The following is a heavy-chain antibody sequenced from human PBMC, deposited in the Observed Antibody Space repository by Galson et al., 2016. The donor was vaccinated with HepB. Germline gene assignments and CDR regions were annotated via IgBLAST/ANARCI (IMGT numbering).Heavy chain of an antibody. V-gene: IGHV3-48*02. CDR2: ITSSSDTM. D-gene: IGHD3-16*01. CDR3: ARDDYFRLGY. CDR1: GFIFSVYN. Sequence: SLRLSCAASGFIFSVYNMNWARQAPGKGLKWIAWITSSSDTMYYADSVKGRFTISRDNAKNSLYLEMNSLRDGDTAVYYCARDDYFRLGYWGQGTLVTVSS. J-gene: IGHJ4*02.